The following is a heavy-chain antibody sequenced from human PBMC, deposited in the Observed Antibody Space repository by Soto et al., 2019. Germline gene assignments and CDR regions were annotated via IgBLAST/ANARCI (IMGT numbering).Heavy chain of an antibody. Sequence: PSETLSLTCTVSGGSIRSYYWSWIRQPPGKGLEWIGEINHSGSTNYNPSIKSRVTISVDTSKNQFSLKLSSVTAADTAVYYCARVGATTVTYFDYWGQGTLVTVS. CDR2: INHSGST. CDR1: GGSIRSYY. J-gene: IGHJ4*02. CDR3: ARVGATTVTYFDY. D-gene: IGHD4-17*01. V-gene: IGHV4-34*01.